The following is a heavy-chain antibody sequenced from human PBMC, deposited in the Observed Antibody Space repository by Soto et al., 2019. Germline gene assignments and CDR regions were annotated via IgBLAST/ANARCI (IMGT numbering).Heavy chain of an antibody. J-gene: IGHJ1*01. CDR1: GFTFDDYA. CDR3: AKDSVQWLAKIEYFQH. CDR2: ISWNSGSI. V-gene: IGHV3-9*01. D-gene: IGHD6-19*01. Sequence: EVQLVESGGGLVQPGRSLRLSCAASGFTFDDYAMHWVRQAPGKGLEWVSGISWNSGSIGYADSVKGRFTISRDNAKNSLYLQMNSLRAEDTALYDCAKDSVQWLAKIEYFQHWGQGTLVTVSS.